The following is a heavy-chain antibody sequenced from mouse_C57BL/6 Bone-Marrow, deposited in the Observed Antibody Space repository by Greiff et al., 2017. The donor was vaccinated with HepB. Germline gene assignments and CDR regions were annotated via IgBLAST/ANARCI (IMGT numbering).Heavy chain of an antibody. CDR2: INPYNGGT. CDR1: GYTFTDYY. Sequence: EVQLQQSGPVLVKPGASVKMSCKASGYTFTDYYMNWVKQSHGKSLEWIGVINPYNGGTSYNQKFKGKATLTVDKSSSTAYMELNSLTSEDSAVYYCAMGYGYDKGAFAYWGQGTLVTVSA. V-gene: IGHV1-19*01. CDR3: AMGYGYDKGAFAY. J-gene: IGHJ3*01. D-gene: IGHD2-2*01.